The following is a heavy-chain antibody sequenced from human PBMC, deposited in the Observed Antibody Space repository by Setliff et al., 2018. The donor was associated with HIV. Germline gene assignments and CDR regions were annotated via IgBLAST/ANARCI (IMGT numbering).Heavy chain of an antibody. D-gene: IGHD2-2*01. V-gene: IGHV3-74*01. CDR2: INVDGSSI. CDR3: VRVYDAVVLAGRL. CDR1: GFTFTDYW. Sequence: GGSLRLSCAASGFTFTDYWMHWVRQVPGQGLVWVSRINVDGSSISYADSVKGRFTVSRDNAKNTLFLQMNSLRAEDTAVYYCVRVYDAVVLAGRLWGQGTLVTVSS. J-gene: IGHJ4*02.